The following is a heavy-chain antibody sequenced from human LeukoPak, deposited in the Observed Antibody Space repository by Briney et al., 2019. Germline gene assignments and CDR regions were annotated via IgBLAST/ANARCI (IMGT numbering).Heavy chain of an antibody. D-gene: IGHD6-13*01. J-gene: IGHJ4*02. CDR1: GGSISSYY. Sequence: SETLSLTCTVSGGSISSYYWSWIRQPPGKGLEWIGYIYYSGSTNYNPSLKSRVTISVDTSKNQFSLKLSSVIAADTAVYYCARSRRLAAAGTLIDYWGQGTLVTVSS. CDR2: IYYSGST. V-gene: IGHV4-59*01. CDR3: ARSRRLAAAGTLIDY.